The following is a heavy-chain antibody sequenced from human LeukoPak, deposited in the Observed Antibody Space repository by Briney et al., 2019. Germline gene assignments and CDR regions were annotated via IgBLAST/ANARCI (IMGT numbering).Heavy chain of an antibody. D-gene: IGHD3-3*01. V-gene: IGHV1-46*01. CDR3: ARDQTRRYDFWSGYLGTDAFDI. J-gene: IGHJ3*02. CDR1: GYTFTSYY. CDR2: INPSGGST. Sequence: ASVKVSCKASGYTFTSYYMHWVRQAPGQGLEWMGIINPSGGSTSYAQKFQGRVTMTRDMSTSTVYMELSSLRSEDTAVYYCARDQTRRYDFWSGYLGTDAFDIWGQGTMVTVSS.